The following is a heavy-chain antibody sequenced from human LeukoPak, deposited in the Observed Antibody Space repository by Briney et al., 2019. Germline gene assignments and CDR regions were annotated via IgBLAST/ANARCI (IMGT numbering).Heavy chain of an antibody. V-gene: IGHV4-59*01. CDR3: ARVGPTYGMDV. J-gene: IGHJ6*02. CDR1: GGSISSYY. Sequence: PSETLSLTCTVSGGSISSYYWSWIRQPSGKGLEWIGYIYYSGSTNYNPSLKSRVTISVDTSKNQFSLKLSSVTAADTAVYYCARVGPTYGMDVWGQGTTVTVSS. CDR2: IYYSGST.